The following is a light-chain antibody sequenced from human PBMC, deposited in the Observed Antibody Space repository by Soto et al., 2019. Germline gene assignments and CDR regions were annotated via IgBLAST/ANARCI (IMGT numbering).Light chain of an antibody. CDR1: QTLLYTSNNKNY. CDR2: WAS. Sequence: DVVMTQSPDSVAVSLGERATITCKSSQTLLYTSNNKNYLAWYQQKPGQSPKLLIYWASTRESGVPDRFSGSGSGTDFTLSISGLQAEDMAVYFCQQYYFSPPTFGQGTKVEIK. J-gene: IGKJ1*01. CDR3: QQYYFSPPT. V-gene: IGKV4-1*01.